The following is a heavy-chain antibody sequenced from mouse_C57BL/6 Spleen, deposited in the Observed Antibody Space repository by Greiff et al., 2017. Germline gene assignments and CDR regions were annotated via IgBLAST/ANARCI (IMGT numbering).Heavy chain of an antibody. CDR2: IDPSDSYT. J-gene: IGHJ4*01. Sequence: VQLQQPGAELVMPGASVKLSCKASGYTFTSYWMHWVKQRPGQGLEWIGEIDPSDSYTNYNQKFKGKSTLTVDKSSSTAYMQLSSLTSEDSAVYYCARKDYLDYWGQGTSVTVSS. V-gene: IGHV1-69*01. D-gene: IGHD1-1*01. CDR3: ARKDYLDY. CDR1: GYTFTSYW.